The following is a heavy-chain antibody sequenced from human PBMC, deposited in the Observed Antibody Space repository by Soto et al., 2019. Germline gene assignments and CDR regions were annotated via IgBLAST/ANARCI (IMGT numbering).Heavy chain of an antibody. CDR2: ISGSGGST. V-gene: IGHV3-23*01. CDR1: GFTFSSYA. Sequence: GGSLRLSCAASGFTFSSYAMSWVRQAPGKGLEWVSAISGSGGSTYYADSVKGRFTISRDNSKNTLYLQMNSLRAEDTAVYYCAKDMIFGVVIVFSYFAYWGQGTLVTVSS. J-gene: IGHJ4*02. D-gene: IGHD3-3*01. CDR3: AKDMIFGVVIVFSYFAY.